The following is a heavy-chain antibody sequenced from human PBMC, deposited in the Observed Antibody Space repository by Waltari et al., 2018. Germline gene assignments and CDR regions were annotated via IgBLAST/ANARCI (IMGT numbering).Heavy chain of an antibody. V-gene: IGHV3-23*01. Sequence: EGQLLGSGGGLVQTGGYLRLSCADSGLWFSVYPXTWVRQAPGRGLEWVSTMTADGRSRNYADSVKGRFTISRDNSKNILDLQMNTLRAEDTAVYFCAKADFGNPYWFFDLWGRGTLLTVSS. J-gene: IGHJ2*01. D-gene: IGHD3-10*01. CDR3: AKADFGNPYWFFDL. CDR2: MTADGRSR. CDR1: GLWFSVYP.